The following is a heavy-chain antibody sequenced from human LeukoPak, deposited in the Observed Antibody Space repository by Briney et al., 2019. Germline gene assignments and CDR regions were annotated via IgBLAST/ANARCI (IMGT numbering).Heavy chain of an antibody. CDR2: INSDGSST. D-gene: IGHD5-12*01. V-gene: IGHV3-74*01. J-gene: IGHJ3*02. CDR3: ARPGRYSRLAFDI. CDR1: GFTFSSYW. Sequence: GGSLRLSCAASGFTFSSYWMHWVRQAPGKGLVWVSRINSDGSSTSYADSVKGRFTISRDNAKNTLYLQMNSLRAEDPAVYYCARPGRYSRLAFDIWGQGTMVTVSS.